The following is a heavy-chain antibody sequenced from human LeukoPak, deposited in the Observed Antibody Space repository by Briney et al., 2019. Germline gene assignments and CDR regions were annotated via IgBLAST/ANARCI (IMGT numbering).Heavy chain of an antibody. J-gene: IGHJ4*02. D-gene: IGHD3-22*01. V-gene: IGHV4-4*07. CDR1: GGSISPYY. CDR3: ARLSNYYDTTSGYYYSFDH. CDR2: IYASGST. Sequence: PSETLSLTCTVYGGSISPYYWSWIRQPAGKGLEWIGRIYASGSTNYNPSLQSRVTISVDKSKNHFSLNLSSVTAADTAVYYCARLSNYYDTTSGYYYSFDHWGQGTLVTVSS.